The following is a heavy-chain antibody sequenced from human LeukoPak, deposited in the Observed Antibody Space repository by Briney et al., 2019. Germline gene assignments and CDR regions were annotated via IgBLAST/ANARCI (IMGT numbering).Heavy chain of an antibody. CDR3: ARDERGSSWYTHLDY. D-gene: IGHD6-13*01. CDR2: IYHSGST. V-gene: IGHV4-30-2*01. Sequence: PSETLSLTCAVSGGSISSGGYSWSWIRQPPGKGLEWIGYIYHSGSTYYNPSLKSRVTMSVDTSKNQFSLKLSSVTAADTAVYYCARDERGSSWYTHLDYWGQGTLVTVSS. J-gene: IGHJ4*02. CDR1: GGSISSGGYS.